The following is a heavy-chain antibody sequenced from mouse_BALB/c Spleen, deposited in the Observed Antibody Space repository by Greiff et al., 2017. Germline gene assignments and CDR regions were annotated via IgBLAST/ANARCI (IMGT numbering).Heavy chain of an antibody. D-gene: IGHD2-10*01. CDR2: ISSGSSTI. V-gene: IGHV5-17*02. J-gene: IGHJ4*01. CDR1: GFTFSSFG. Sequence: DVKLVESGGGLVQPGGSRKLSCAASGFTFSSFGMHWVRQAPEKGLEWVAYISSGSSTIYYADTVKGRFTISRDNPKNTLFLQMTSLRSEDTAMYYCARGGSYYGNFFYAMDYWGQGTSVTVSS. CDR3: ARGGSYYGNFFYAMDY.